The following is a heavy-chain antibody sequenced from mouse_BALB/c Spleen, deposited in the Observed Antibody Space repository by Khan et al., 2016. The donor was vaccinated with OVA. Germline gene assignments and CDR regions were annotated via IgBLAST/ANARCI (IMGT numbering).Heavy chain of an antibody. CDR1: GYSITSGYG. CDR2: ISYSGST. V-gene: IGHV3-2*02. Sequence: QLEESGPGLVKPSQSLSLTCTVTGYSITSGYGWNWLRQFPGNKLEWMGYISYSGSTNYNPSLKSRISITRNSSKNQFFLQLNSVTTEDTATYYCARTARINYWGQGTTLTVSS. J-gene: IGHJ2*01. CDR3: ARTARINY. D-gene: IGHD1-2*01.